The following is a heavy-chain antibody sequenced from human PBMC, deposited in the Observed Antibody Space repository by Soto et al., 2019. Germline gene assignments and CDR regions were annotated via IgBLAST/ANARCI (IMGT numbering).Heavy chain of an antibody. CDR3: AKGGSGSYSNAFDI. Sequence: SETLSLTCAVYGGSFSSYYWGWIRQPPGKGLEWIGSIYYSGSTYYNPSLKSRVTISVDTSKNQFSLKLSSVTAADTAVYYCAKGGSGSYSNAFDIWGQGTMVTVS. CDR1: GGSFSSYY. CDR2: IYYSGST. V-gene: IGHV4-39*01. D-gene: IGHD3-10*01. J-gene: IGHJ3*02.